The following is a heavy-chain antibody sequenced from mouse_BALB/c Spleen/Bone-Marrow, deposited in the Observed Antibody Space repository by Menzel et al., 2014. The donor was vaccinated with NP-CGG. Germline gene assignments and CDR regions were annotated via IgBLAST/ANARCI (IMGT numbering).Heavy chain of an antibody. D-gene: IGHD2-1*01. Sequence: EVQLQESGPELVKPGASVKVSCKASGYAFTSYNMYWVKQSHGKSLEWIGHIDPFNGGTSYNQKFKGKATLTVDKSASTAYMHLNSLTSEDSAVYYCAREDYGKGFAYWGQGTLVTVSA. CDR3: AREDYGKGFAY. CDR2: IDPFNGGT. V-gene: IGHV1S135*01. CDR1: GYAFTSYN. J-gene: IGHJ3*01.